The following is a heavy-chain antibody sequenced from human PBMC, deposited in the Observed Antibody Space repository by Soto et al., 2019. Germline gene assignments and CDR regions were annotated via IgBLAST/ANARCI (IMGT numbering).Heavy chain of an antibody. D-gene: IGHD5-18*01. Sequence: GGSLRLSCAASGFTFSSYWMHWVRQAPGKGLVWVSRINSDGSSTSYADSVKGRFTISRDNAKNTLYLQMNSLRAEDTAVYYCAREGWGYSYGSITPNWYFDLWGRGTLVTVSS. CDR2: INSDGSST. V-gene: IGHV3-74*01. J-gene: IGHJ2*01. CDR3: AREGWGYSYGSITPNWYFDL. CDR1: GFTFSSYW.